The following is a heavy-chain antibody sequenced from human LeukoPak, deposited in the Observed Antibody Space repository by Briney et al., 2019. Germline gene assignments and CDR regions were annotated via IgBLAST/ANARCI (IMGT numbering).Heavy chain of an antibody. J-gene: IGHJ4*02. Sequence: PSETLSLTCTVSGGSISSYYWSWIRQPPGKGLEWIGYIYYSGSTNYNPSLKSRVTISVDTSKNQFSLKLSSVTAADTAVYYCARVHRDDYVWGSYRFDYWGQGTLVTVSS. CDR2: IYYSGST. D-gene: IGHD3-16*02. V-gene: IGHV4-59*01. CDR3: ARVHRDDYVWGSYRFDY. CDR1: GGSISSYY.